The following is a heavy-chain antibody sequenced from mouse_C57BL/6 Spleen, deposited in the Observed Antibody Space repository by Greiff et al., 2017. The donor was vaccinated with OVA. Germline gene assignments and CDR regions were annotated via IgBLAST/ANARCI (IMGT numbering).Heavy chain of an antibody. V-gene: IGHV1-62-2*01. J-gene: IGHJ3*01. CDR2: FYPGSGSI. CDR3: ARHEEETGPFAY. Sequence: VKLVESGAELVKPGASVKLSCKASGYTFTEYTIHWVKQRSGQGLEWIGWFYPGSGSIKYNEKFKDKATLTADKSSSTVYMELSRLTSEDSAVYFCARHEEETGPFAYWGQGTLVTVSA. CDR1: GYTFTEYT. D-gene: IGHD4-1*01.